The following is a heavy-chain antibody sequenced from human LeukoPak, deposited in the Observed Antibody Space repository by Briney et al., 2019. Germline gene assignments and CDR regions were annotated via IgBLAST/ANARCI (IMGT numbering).Heavy chain of an antibody. CDR1: GFSFSGYG. J-gene: IGHJ4*02. D-gene: IGHD3-22*01. CDR3: ATARDNYDISGFSALGY. Sequence: PGGSLRLSCAASGFSFSGYGMHWVRQAPGKGLDWVAVIWYDGSNKNYADSLKGRFTISRDNSKNTLYLLMDSLRADDTGVYYCATARDNYDISGFSALGYWGQGTLVTVSS. V-gene: IGHV3-33*01. CDR2: IWYDGSNK.